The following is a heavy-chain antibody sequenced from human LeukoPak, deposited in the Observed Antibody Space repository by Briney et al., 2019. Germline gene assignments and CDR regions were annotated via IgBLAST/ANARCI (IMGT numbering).Heavy chain of an antibody. CDR1: GFTFSNYG. CDR3: AKDCGWLHFCS. V-gene: IGHV3-23*01. CDR2: ISASASST. Sequence: PGGTLRLSCAASGFTFSNYGMAWVRPVPGKGLEWVSAISASASSTYYTDSVKGRFTISRDNSKNTLYLQMSSLRAEDTAVYYCAKDCGWLHFCSWGQGTLVTVSS. D-gene: IGHD5-24*01. J-gene: IGHJ5*02.